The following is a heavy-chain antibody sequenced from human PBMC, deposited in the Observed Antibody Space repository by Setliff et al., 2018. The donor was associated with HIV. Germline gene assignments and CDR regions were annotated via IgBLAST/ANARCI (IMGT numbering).Heavy chain of an antibody. V-gene: IGHV4-31*02. CDR3: ARQGGYSGYGFYYYYYMDV. CDR2: IYYTGST. CDR1: GASVSSGGFY. D-gene: IGHD5-12*01. J-gene: IGHJ6*03. Sequence: SETLSLTCTLSGASVSSGGFYWSWIRQPPGKGLEWIGYIYYTGSTYYNPSLKSRVTISVDTSKSQFSLRLNSVTATDTALYYCARQGGYSGYGFYYYYYMDVWGKGTTVTVSS.